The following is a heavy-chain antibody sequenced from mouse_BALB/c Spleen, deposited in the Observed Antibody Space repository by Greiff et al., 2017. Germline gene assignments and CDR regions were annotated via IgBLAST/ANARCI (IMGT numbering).Heavy chain of an antibody. D-gene: IGHD2-4*01. CDR3: ARGLRHDMDY. Sequence: DVMLVESGGGLVQPGGSLRLSCATSGFTFTDYYMSWVRQPPGKALEWLGFIRNKANGYTTEYSASVKGRFTISRDNSQSILYLQMNTLRAEDSATYYCARGLRHDMDYWGQGTSVTVSS. CDR1: GFTFTDYY. V-gene: IGHV7-3*02. J-gene: IGHJ4*01. CDR2: IRNKANGYTT.